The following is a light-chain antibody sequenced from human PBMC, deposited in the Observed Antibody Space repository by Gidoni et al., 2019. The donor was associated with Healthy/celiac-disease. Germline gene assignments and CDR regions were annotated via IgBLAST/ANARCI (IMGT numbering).Light chain of an antibody. CDR3: QQYYSYHWT. J-gene: IGKJ1*01. CDR1: QGISSY. CDR2: AAS. Sequence: AIRMTQSPSSFSASTGDRVTITCRASQGISSYLAWYQQKPGKAPKLLIYAASTLQSGVPSRFSGSGSGTDFTLTISCLQSEDFATYYCQQYYSYHWTFXQXTKVXIK. V-gene: IGKV1-8*01.